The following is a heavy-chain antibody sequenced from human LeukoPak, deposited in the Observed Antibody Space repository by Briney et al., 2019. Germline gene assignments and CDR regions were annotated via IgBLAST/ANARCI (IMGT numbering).Heavy chain of an antibody. Sequence: PGGSLRLSCAASGFTFSGYAMHWVRQAPGKGLEWVAVISYDGSNKYYADSVKGRFTISRDNSKNTLYVQMNSLRAEDTAVYYCAKDLKEYSSGWYGGGFGCWGQGTLVTVSS. V-gene: IGHV3-30-3*01. CDR2: ISYDGSNK. J-gene: IGHJ4*02. CDR3: AKDLKEYSSGWYGGGFGC. D-gene: IGHD6-19*01. CDR1: GFTFSGYA.